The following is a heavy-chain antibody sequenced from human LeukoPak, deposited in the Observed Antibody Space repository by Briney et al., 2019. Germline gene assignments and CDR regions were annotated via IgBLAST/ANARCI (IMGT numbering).Heavy chain of an antibody. J-gene: IGHJ6*04. V-gene: IGHV3-30*04. Sequence: GRSLRLSCAASGFSFSTYAMHWVRQAPGKGLERVAFISYDGSDIYYADSVKGRFTVSRDNSKNTLFLQVHNLRPDDTAVFYCVRDIIYGADFSDVWGKGTTVTVSS. CDR1: GFSFSTYA. CDR2: ISYDGSDI. CDR3: VRDIIYGADFSDV. D-gene: IGHD4-17*01.